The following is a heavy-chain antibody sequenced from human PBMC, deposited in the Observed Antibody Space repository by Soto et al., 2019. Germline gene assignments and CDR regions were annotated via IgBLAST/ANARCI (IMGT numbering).Heavy chain of an antibody. Sequence: GESLKISCKGSGYNFTSQWIGWVRQLPGKGLERMGIIYPGDSETRYSPSFQGQVTISADKSISTAYLQWNSLKASDTAIYYCVRLYNCDYWGQGTPVTVSS. J-gene: IGHJ4*02. V-gene: IGHV5-51*01. CDR1: GYNFTSQW. CDR2: IYPGDSET. D-gene: IGHD1-20*01. CDR3: VRLYNCDY.